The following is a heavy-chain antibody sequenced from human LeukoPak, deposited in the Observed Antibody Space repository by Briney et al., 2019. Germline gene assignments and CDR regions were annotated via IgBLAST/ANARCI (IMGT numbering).Heavy chain of an antibody. D-gene: IGHD6-19*01. Sequence: SETLSLTCTVSGGSISSGRYYWGWIRQPPGKGLEWIGDINHSGSTNYNPSLKSRVTISLDTSKNQFSLKLSSVTAADTAVYYCARGPYSSGWSNYFYGMGVWGQGTTVTVSS. CDR3: ARGPYSSGWSNYFYGMGV. V-gene: IGHV4-39*07. J-gene: IGHJ6*02. CDR2: INHSGST. CDR1: GGSISSGRYY.